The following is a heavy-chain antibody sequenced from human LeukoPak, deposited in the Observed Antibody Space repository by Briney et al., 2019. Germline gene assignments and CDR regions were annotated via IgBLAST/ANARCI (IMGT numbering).Heavy chain of an antibody. J-gene: IGHJ5*02. CDR3: TTGYCSGGSCYDR. Sequence: PGGSLRLSCAASGFTFSNAWMSWVRQAPGKGLEWVGRIKSKTDGGTTDYAAPVKGRFTISGDDSKNTLYLQMNSLKTEDTAVYYCTTGYCSGGSCYDRWGQGTLVTVSS. V-gene: IGHV3-15*01. CDR1: GFTFSNAW. CDR2: IKSKTDGGTT. D-gene: IGHD2-15*01.